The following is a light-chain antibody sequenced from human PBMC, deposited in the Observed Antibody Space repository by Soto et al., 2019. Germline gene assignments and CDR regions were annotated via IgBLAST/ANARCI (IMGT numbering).Light chain of an antibody. CDR2: EAS. J-gene: IGKJ5*01. CDR1: QSVGTY. CDR3: QLYSRSPRQIT. V-gene: IGKV3-11*02. Sequence: EIVLTQSPATRSLSSGERATLSRRASQSVGTYLAWYQQKRGQARRLLIYEASNRATGISARFSGSGSGRDCTLTISRLEPEDFALYYCQLYSRSPRQITFGQGTRLEIK.